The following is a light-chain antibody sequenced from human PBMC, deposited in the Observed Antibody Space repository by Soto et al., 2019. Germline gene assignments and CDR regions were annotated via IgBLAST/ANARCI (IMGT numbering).Light chain of an antibody. J-gene: IGLJ3*02. CDR3: SSYAAYSTLWV. CDR2: QVT. CDR1: ASDIGNYNW. V-gene: IGLV2-14*01. Sequence: QSVLTQPASVSGSPGQSITISCTGTASDIGNYNWVSWYQQHPGKAPKVLIYQVTSRPSGVSNRFSGSKSGNTASLTISGLXAEDEAHYYCSSYAAYSTLWVFGGGTKVTVL.